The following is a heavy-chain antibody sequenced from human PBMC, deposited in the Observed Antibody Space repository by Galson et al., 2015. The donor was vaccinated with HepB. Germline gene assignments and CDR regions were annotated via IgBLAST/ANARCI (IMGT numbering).Heavy chain of an antibody. CDR3: ARENPRIAVGGVYYMDV. CDR2: IIPIPGTT. CDR1: GGTVSSYP. D-gene: IGHD6-19*01. J-gene: IGHJ6*03. Sequence: SVKVSCEASGGTVSSYPISGVRHAPGQGLEWMGGIIPIPGTTTYAQQLQGRVTFTADEPTSTAYMELSILRSEDTAIYYCARENPRIAVGGVYYMDVWGKGTTVAVSS. V-gene: IGHV1-69*13.